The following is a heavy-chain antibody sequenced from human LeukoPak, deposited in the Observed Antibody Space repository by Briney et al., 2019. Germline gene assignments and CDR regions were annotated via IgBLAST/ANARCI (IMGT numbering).Heavy chain of an antibody. CDR3: AKEGRIAAGTGDYFDY. CDR2: ITGSGDGT. D-gene: IGHD6-13*01. V-gene: IGHV3-23*01. Sequence: PGGSLRLSCAASGFTFSSYAMMWVRQAPGKRLEWISSITGSGDGTYYADSVRGRFTISRDNSENTLYLQVSSLRAEDTAVYYCAKEGRIAAGTGDYFDYWGQGTLVTVSS. CDR1: GFTFSSYA. J-gene: IGHJ4*02.